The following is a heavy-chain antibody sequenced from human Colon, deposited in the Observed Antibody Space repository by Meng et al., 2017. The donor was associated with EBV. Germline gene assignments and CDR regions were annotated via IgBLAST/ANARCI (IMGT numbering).Heavy chain of an antibody. CDR1: GGPISSGNW. D-gene: IGHD3-22*01. J-gene: IGHJ4*02. CDR2: IYHSGAT. V-gene: IGHV4-4*02. CDR3: ASSDYYRSDY. Sequence: QVQLQESGPGLVKPSGTLSLTCAVSGGPISSGNWWSWVRQSPGKGLEWIGEIYHSGATSYNPSLKSRVTISLDKSKNQLSLKLNSVTAADTAVYYCASSDYYRSDYWGQGTLVTVYS.